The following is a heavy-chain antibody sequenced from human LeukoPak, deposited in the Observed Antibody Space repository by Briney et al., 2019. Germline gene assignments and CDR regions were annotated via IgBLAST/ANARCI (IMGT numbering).Heavy chain of an antibody. CDR3: ARPIRN. J-gene: IGHJ4*02. CDR1: GDSITSSIYY. V-gene: IGHV4-39*07. Sequence: SETLSLTCTVSGDSITSSIYYWGWIRQPPGKGLEWIGTMYYTGTIYYNPSLKSRVTISVDTSKNQFSLSLSSVTAADTAVYYCARPIRNWGQGTLVIVSS. CDR2: MYYTGTI.